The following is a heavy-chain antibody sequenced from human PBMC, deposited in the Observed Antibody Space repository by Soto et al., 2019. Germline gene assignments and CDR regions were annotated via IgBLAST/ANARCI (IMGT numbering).Heavy chain of an antibody. Sequence: PSETLSLTCADYGGSFSGYYWSWIRQPPGKGLEWIGEINHSGSTNYNPSLKSRVTISVDTSKNQFSLKLSSVTAADTAVYYCARAKRRRVDFWSGYSKFDPWGQGTLVTVSS. CDR3: ARAKRRRVDFWSGYSKFDP. CDR2: INHSGST. V-gene: IGHV4-34*01. J-gene: IGHJ5*02. D-gene: IGHD3-3*01. CDR1: GGSFSGYY.